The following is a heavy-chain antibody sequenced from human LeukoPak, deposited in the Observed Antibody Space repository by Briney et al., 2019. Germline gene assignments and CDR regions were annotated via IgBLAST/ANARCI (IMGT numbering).Heavy chain of an antibody. D-gene: IGHD6-13*01. Sequence: GGSLRISCAASGFTFSDFWMSWVRQAPGKGLEWVANIKQDGSEKNYVDSVKGRFTISRDNAKNSLFLQMNSLRAEDTAVYYCAREGTASGELDYWGQGTLVTVSS. V-gene: IGHV3-7*01. CDR3: AREGTASGELDY. J-gene: IGHJ4*02. CDR2: IKQDGSEK. CDR1: GFTFSDFW.